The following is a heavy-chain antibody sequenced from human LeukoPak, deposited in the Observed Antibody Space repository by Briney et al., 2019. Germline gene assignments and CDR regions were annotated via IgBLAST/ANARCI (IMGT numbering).Heavy chain of an antibody. CDR3: ARPRRIQGAQPFDY. V-gene: IGHV1-69*13. J-gene: IGHJ4*02. D-gene: IGHD3-10*01. Sequence: SVKVPCKASGGTFSSYAISWARQAPGQGLEWMGGIIPIFGTANYAQKFQGRVTITADESTSTAYMELSSLRSEDTAVYYCARPRRIQGAQPFDYWGQGTLVTVSS. CDR2: IIPIFGTA. CDR1: GGTFSSYA.